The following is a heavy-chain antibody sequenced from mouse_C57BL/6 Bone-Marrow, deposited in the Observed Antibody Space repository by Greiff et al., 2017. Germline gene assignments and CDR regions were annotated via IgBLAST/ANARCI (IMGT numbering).Heavy chain of an antibody. CDR3: ARSNYDYGGKGY. J-gene: IGHJ2*01. V-gene: IGHV1-7*01. CDR1: GYTFTSYW. CDR2: INPSSGYT. D-gene: IGHD2-4*01. Sequence: VQLQQSGAELAKPGASVKLSCKASGYTFTSYWMHWVKQRPGQGLEWIGYINPSSGYTKYNQKVKDKATLTADKSTSTAYMQLSSLPYEDSAVYYCARSNYDYGGKGYWGQGTTLTVSS.